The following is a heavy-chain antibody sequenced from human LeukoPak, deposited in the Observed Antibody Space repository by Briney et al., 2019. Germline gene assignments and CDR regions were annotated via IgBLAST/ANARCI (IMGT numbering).Heavy chain of an antibody. D-gene: IGHD6-19*01. Sequence: PGRSLRLSCAASGFTFDDYAMHWVRQAPGKGLEWVSGISWNSGSIGYADSVKGRFTISRDNAKNSLYLQMNSLRAEDTALYYCAKAHSSGWYTYFQHWGQGTLVTVSS. CDR2: ISWNSGSI. CDR3: AKAHSSGWYTYFQH. V-gene: IGHV3-9*01. J-gene: IGHJ1*01. CDR1: GFTFDDYA.